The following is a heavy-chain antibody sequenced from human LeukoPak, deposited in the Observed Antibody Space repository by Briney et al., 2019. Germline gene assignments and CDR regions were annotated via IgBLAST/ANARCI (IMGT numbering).Heavy chain of an antibody. J-gene: IGHJ6*02. D-gene: IGHD2-2*01. CDR3: ARDFFIVVVPAAILRPMNYYYYGMDV. Sequence: PGGSLRLSCAASGFTFSSYWMHWVRQAPGKGLEWVAVISYDGSNKYYADSVKGRFTISRDNSKNTLYLQMNSLRAEDTAVYYCARDFFIVVVPAAILRPMNYYYYGMDVWGQGTTVTVSS. CDR1: GFTFSSYW. CDR2: ISYDGSNK. V-gene: IGHV3-30*03.